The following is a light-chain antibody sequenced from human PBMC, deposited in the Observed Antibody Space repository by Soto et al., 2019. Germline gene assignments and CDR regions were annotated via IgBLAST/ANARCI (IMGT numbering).Light chain of an antibody. CDR1: SANIGAAYN. CDR2: GNN. V-gene: IGLV1-40*01. Sequence: QSVRTHPPSVSWAPGQRVTISCTGSSANIGAAYNVDWYQQLPGTAPKLLIYGNNNRPSGVPARFSGSKSGTSASLAIAGLQAEDEGDYYCQSYDSSLSGYVFGTGTKVTXL. CDR3: QSYDSSLSGYV. J-gene: IGLJ1*01.